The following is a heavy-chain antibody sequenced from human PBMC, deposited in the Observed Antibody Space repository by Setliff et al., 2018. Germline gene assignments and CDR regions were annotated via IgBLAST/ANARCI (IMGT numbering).Heavy chain of an antibody. Sequence: GGSLRLSCAASGFTVSTYRMHWVRQAPGKGLEWVAAIWDDGVKKYHADSVKGRFTISRDNSKNTLYLQMNSLRPEDTALYYCARQSRTGAFDIWGPGTMVTVSS. CDR2: IWDDGVKK. CDR3: ARQSRTGAFDI. V-gene: IGHV3-33*08. CDR1: GFTVSTYR. J-gene: IGHJ3*02.